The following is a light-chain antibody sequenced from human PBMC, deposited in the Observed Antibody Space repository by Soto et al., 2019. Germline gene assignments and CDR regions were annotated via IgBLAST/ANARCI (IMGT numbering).Light chain of an antibody. CDR1: QSVSSTY. CDR3: QQRNNWPPGIT. J-gene: IGKJ5*01. Sequence: EIVLTQSPGTLSLSPGERATLSCRASQSVSSTYLIWYQQKPGQAPRLLIYGASSRATGVPDRFSGGGSGTDFTLTISRLEPEDFAVYYCQQRNNWPPGITFGQGTRLEIK. V-gene: IGKV3D-20*02. CDR2: GAS.